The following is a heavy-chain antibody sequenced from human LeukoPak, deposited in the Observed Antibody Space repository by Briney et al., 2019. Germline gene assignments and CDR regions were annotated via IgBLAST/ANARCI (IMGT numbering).Heavy chain of an antibody. J-gene: IGHJ4*02. CDR1: GFTVSSYS. CDR2: ISSSSYTI. V-gene: IGHV3-48*01. CDR3: ARDKYESALDY. D-gene: IGHD3-3*01. Sequence: QSGGSLRLSCAASGFTVSSYSMNWVRQAPGKGLEWVSYISSSSYTIYYADSVKGRFTISRDNAKNSLYLQMNSLRAEDTAVYYCARDKYESALDYWGQGTLVTVSS.